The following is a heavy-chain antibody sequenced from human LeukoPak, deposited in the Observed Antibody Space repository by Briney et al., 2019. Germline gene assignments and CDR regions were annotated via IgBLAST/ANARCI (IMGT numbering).Heavy chain of an antibody. CDR3: AKLETTPYYFDS. CDR1: GFNFSSYN. Sequence: GGSLRLSCAASGFNFSSYNMNWVRQAPGKGLEWVSSISRSSNYIYYADSVKGRFTISRDNAKNSLYLQMNSLRAEDTAVYYCAKLETTPYYFDSWGQGTLVTVSS. CDR2: ISRSSNYI. D-gene: IGHD1-1*01. J-gene: IGHJ4*02. V-gene: IGHV3-21*01.